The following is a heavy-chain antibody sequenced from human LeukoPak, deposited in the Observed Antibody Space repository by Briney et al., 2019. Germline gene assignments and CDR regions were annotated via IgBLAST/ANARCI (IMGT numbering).Heavy chain of an antibody. CDR2: IRAKGFGGTT. Sequence: GGSLRLSCTASGFTFGDYAMSWVRQAPGKGLEWLGFIRAKGFGGTTEHAASVKGRFAISRDDSKSMGYLQMNSLKIDDTAVYYCTRDTPLRGYSYGYTEDWGQGTLVTVSS. J-gene: IGHJ4*02. V-gene: IGHV3-49*04. CDR3: TRDTPLRGYSYGYTED. D-gene: IGHD5-18*01. CDR1: GFTFGDYA.